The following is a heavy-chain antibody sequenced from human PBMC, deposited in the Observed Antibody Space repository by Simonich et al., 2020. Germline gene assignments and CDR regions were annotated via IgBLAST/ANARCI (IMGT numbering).Heavy chain of an antibody. D-gene: IGHD3-10*01. CDR2: KKQEGREK. V-gene: IGHV3-7*01. Sequence: EVQLVESGGGLVQPGGSLRLSCAASGFTFSSYWMSWVRQAPGKGLEWVANKKQEGREKYYVDSGKGRFTISRDNAKNSLYLQMNSLRAEDTAVYYCARDREVYGSGSYYNYWGQGTLVTVSS. CDR3: ARDREVYGSGSYYNY. J-gene: IGHJ4*02. CDR1: GFTFSSYW.